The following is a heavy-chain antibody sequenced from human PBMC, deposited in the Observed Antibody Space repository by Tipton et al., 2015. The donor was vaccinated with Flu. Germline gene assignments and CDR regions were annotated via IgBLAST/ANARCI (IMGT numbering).Heavy chain of an antibody. CDR3: ARSTYCSSTNCYSPGGY. CDR2: ISPGDSDT. CDR1: GYSFTSYW. D-gene: IGHD2-2*02. Sequence: QLVQSGAEVRKPGESLKISCKGSGYSFTSYWIGWVRQMPGKGLEWMGIISPGDSDTGYSPSFQGQVTISADKSISTAYLQWSSLKASDTAMYYCARSTYCSSTNCYSPGGYWGQGTLVTVSS. V-gene: IGHV5-51*01. J-gene: IGHJ4*02.